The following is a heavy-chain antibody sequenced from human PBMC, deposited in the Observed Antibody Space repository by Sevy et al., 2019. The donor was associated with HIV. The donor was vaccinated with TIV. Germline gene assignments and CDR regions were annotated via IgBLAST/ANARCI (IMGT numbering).Heavy chain of an antibody. V-gene: IGHV1-46*01. Sequence: ASVKVSCKASGYTFTSYYMHWVRQAPGQGLEWMGIINPSGGSTSYAQKFQDRVTMTRDTSTSTVYMELSSLRSEDTAVYYCARDLWEMATILLGFYFNGMDVWGQGTTVTVSS. CDR3: ARDLWEMATILLGFYFNGMDV. CDR2: INPSGGST. CDR1: GYTFTSYY. D-gene: IGHD5-12*01. J-gene: IGHJ6*02.